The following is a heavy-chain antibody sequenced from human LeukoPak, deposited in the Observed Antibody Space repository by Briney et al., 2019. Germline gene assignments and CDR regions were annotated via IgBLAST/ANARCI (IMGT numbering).Heavy chain of an antibody. Sequence: ASVTVSYTASGYTFTRYYMHCVRQAPGQALEWMRWINPNSGGTNYAQKFQGWVTMTRDTSISTAYMELSRLRSDDTAVYYCARSGGKLRDYYYGMDVWGQGTTVTVSS. V-gene: IGHV1-2*04. CDR3: ARSGGKLRDYYYGMDV. J-gene: IGHJ6*02. CDR1: GYTFTRYY. CDR2: INPNSGGT. D-gene: IGHD5-12*01.